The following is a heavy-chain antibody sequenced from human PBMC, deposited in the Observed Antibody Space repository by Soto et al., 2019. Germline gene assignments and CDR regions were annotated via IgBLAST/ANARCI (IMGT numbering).Heavy chain of an antibody. CDR3: ARDDYYDSSGPPDY. D-gene: IGHD3-22*01. Sequence: NPGGSLRLSCAASGFTFSSYSMNWVRQAPGKGLEWVSSISRSSSYIYYADSVKGRFTISRDNAKNSLYLQMNSLRAEDTAVYYCARDDYYDSSGPPDYWGQGTLVTVSS. V-gene: IGHV3-21*01. CDR2: ISRSSSYI. J-gene: IGHJ4*02. CDR1: GFTFSSYS.